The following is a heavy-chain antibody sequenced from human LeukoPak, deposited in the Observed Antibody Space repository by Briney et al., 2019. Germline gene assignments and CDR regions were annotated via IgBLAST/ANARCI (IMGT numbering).Heavy chain of an antibody. D-gene: IGHD3-16*02. CDR3: ARAYQPLGGLSFPDS. J-gene: IGHJ5*01. CDR2: INTNTGNP. Sequence: EASVKVSCKASGYTFTTYAMNWVRQAPGQGLEWMGWINTNTGNPAYAQGFTGRFVFSLDTSVSTAYLQISSLKAEDTAVYYCARAYQPLGGLSFPDSWGQGTLVTVSS. V-gene: IGHV7-4-1*02. CDR1: GYTFTTYA.